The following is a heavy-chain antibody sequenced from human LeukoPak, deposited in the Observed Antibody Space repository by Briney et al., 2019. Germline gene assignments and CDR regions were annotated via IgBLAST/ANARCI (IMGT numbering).Heavy chain of an antibody. CDR1: GYSISSGNW. V-gene: IGHV4-4*02. CDR2: IYPSGST. J-gene: IGHJ4*02. Sequence: SETLSLTCAVSGYSISSGNWWSWVRQPPGKGLQWIGEIYPSGSTNYNPSLKSRVTISIDKSKNQFSLRLSSVTAADTAVYYCAKYYHSGSLDYWGQGTLVTVSS. CDR3: AKYYHSGSLDY. D-gene: IGHD3-10*01.